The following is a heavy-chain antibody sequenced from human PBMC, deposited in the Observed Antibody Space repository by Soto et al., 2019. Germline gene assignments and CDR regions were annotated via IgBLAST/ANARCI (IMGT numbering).Heavy chain of an antibody. CDR1: GFSLSDYY. D-gene: IGHD3-22*01. Sequence: QVQLVESGGGLVKPRGSLRLSCAVSGFSLSDYYISWIRQAPGEGLEWVSYISSSGTGVHYADSVKGRFTISKDNANNSLYLQMNSLRAEDTAVYYCARVRRDSSGSYYFDHWGQGALVTVSS. CDR2: ISSSGTGV. CDR3: ARVRRDSSGSYYFDH. V-gene: IGHV3-11*01. J-gene: IGHJ4*02.